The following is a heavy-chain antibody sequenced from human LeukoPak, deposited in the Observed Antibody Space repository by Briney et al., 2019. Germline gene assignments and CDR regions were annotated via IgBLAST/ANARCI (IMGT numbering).Heavy chain of an antibody. V-gene: IGHV3-23*01. CDR1: GFTSSIYA. Sequence: GGSLRLSCTISGFTSSIYAMTWVRQAPGKGLEWASVIGPSGGSGAETDYADSVKGRFTISRDNSKNTLYLQMNSLRAEDTAVYYCAKEWWKGYYGAGSYCDYWGQGILVTVSS. D-gene: IGHD3-10*01. CDR2: IGPSGGSGAET. J-gene: IGHJ4*02. CDR3: AKEWWKGYYGAGSYCDY.